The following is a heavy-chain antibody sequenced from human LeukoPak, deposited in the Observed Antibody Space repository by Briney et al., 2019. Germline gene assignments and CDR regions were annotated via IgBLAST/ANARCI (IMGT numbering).Heavy chain of an antibody. CDR1: VFTFSDYY. J-gene: IGHJ4*02. D-gene: IGHD3-16*02. CDR3: ARGSFLITFGGLFV. Sequence: GGSLRLSCAASVFTFSDYYVSWIRQSPGKGREWLSYIGSSNTIYSADSVKGRFTISRDNTKNSLYLQMNSLRAEDTAVYYCARGSFLITFGGLFVWGQGTLVTVSS. V-gene: IGHV3-11*04. CDR2: IGSSNTI.